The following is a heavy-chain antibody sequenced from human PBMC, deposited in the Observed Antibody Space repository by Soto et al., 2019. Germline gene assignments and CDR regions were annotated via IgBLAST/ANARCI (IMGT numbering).Heavy chain of an antibody. CDR3: AKEEIDYDILTGYHNWFDS. V-gene: IGHV3-30*18. Sequence: GGSLRLSCAASGFTFSSYGMHWVRQAPGKGLEWVAVISYDGSNKYYADSVKGRFTISRDNSKNTLYLQMNSLRAEDTAVYYCAKEEIDYDILTGYHNWFDSWGQGTLVTVSS. J-gene: IGHJ5*01. D-gene: IGHD3-9*01. CDR1: GFTFSSYG. CDR2: ISYDGSNK.